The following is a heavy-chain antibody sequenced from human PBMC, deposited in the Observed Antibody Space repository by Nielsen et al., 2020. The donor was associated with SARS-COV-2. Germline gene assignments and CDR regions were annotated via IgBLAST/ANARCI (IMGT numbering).Heavy chain of an antibody. V-gene: IGHV3-9*01. CDR2: ISWNSGSI. CDR1: GFTFSSYG. D-gene: IGHD6-13*01. J-gene: IGHJ4*02. Sequence: SLKISCAASGFTFSSYGMHWVRQAPGKGLEWVSGISWNSGSIGYADSVKGRFTISRDNAKNSLYLQMNSLRAEDTALYYCATAGTEGFYYWGQGTLVTVSS. CDR3: ATAGTEGFYY.